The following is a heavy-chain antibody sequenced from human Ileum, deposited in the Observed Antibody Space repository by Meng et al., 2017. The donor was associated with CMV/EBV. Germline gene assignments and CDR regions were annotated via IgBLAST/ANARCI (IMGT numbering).Heavy chain of an antibody. V-gene: IGHV4-59*01. CDR1: GGSISSYY. CDR2: IYYSGST. D-gene: IGHD4-11*01. Sequence: SETLSLTCTVSGGSISSYYWSWIRQPPGKGLEWIGYIYYSGSTNYNPSLKSRVTISVDTSKNQFSLKLSSVTAADTAGYYCAGLFNDYKSWFDPWGQGTLVTVSS. J-gene: IGHJ5*02. CDR3: AGLFNDYKSWFDP.